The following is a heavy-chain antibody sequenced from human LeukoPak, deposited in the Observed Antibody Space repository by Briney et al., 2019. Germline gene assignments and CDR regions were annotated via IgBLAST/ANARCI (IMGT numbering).Heavy chain of an antibody. V-gene: IGHV1-2*04. J-gene: IGHJ6*02. D-gene: IGHD5-12*01. Sequence: ASVKVSCKASGYTFTGYYMHWVRQAPGQGLEWMGWINPSSGGTNYAQKFQDWVTLTRDTSISTAYMELSRLRSDDTAVYYCARGGFSGYESAYYYYGMGVWGQGTTVIVSS. CDR2: INPSSGGT. CDR3: ARGGFSGYESAYYYYGMGV. CDR1: GYTFTGYY.